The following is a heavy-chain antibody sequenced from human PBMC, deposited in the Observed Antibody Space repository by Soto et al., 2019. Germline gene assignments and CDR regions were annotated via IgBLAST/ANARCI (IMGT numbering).Heavy chain of an antibody. J-gene: IGHJ4*02. CDR1: GGTFSSYG. Sequence: QVQLVQSGAEVKKPGSSVKVSSKASGGTFSSYGISWVRQAPGQGLEWMGGSIPIFGTANYAQKFQGRVTITGDKATSSAYMEMSSLRYEDTAVYYWAAGGTYYYDSSGYYYGRYWGQGTLVTVSS. V-gene: IGHV1-69*06. D-gene: IGHD3-22*01. CDR2: SIPIFGTA. CDR3: AAGGTYYYDSSGYYYGRY.